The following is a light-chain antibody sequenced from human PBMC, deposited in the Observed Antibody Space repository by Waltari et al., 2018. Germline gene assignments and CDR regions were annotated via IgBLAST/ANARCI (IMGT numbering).Light chain of an antibody. J-gene: IGKJ1*01. CDR3: QQSYSTPWT. V-gene: IGKV1-39*01. Sequence: DIQRTQSPSYLSACVGDRVTITCRASQVITTYLNWYQEKAGKAPKLLSYAASPLQIGVPTRFSGSGSGTNFTLTICGLQPEDFATYYCQQSYSTPWTSGQGTKVELK. CDR2: AAS. CDR1: QVITTY.